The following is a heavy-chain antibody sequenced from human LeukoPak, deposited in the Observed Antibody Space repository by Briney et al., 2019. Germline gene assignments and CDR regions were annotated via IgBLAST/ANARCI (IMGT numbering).Heavy chain of an antibody. D-gene: IGHD7-27*01. Sequence: PGGSLRLSCAASGFSFSSYAVSWVRQAPGKGLEWVSGISDGGSRTYYADSVKGRFTISRDDSKNTLYLQMNSLRAEDTAVYYCAKVQLGIGVDYWGLGTLVTVSS. CDR2: ISDGGSRT. CDR1: GFSFSSYA. V-gene: IGHV3-23*01. J-gene: IGHJ4*02. CDR3: AKVQLGIGVDY.